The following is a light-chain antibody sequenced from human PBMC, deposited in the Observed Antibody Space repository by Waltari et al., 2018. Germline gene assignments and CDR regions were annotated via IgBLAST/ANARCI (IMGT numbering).Light chain of an antibody. J-gene: IGLJ1*01. Sequence: QSALTQPASLSGPPGQSITISSPGTSSDVGTYETASWYQQRPGKAPEVIIYEVTKRPSGVSHRFSGSKSANTASLTISGLQAEDEADYYCSSYTGSVTLFVFGTGTRVTVL. CDR3: SSYTGSVTLFV. V-gene: IGLV2-14*01. CDR2: EVT. CDR1: SSDVGTYET.